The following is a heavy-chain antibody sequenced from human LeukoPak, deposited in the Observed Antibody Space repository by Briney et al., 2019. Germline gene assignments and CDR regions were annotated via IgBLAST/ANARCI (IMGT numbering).Heavy chain of an antibody. Sequence: GESLRISCKGSGSSFTSFWIGWVRQMPGKGLEWMGIIYPGDSDTRYSPSFQGQVTISADKSINTAYLQWSSLKASDTAMYYCARQRLRGISYFGFWGQGTLVTVSS. D-gene: IGHD3-10*01. CDR1: GSSFTSFW. CDR2: IYPGDSDT. V-gene: IGHV5-51*01. J-gene: IGHJ4*02. CDR3: ARQRLRGISYFGF.